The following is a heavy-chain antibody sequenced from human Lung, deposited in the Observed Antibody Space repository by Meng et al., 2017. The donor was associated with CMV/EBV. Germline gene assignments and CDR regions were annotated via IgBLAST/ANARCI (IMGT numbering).Heavy chain of an antibody. CDR1: Y. D-gene: IGHD2-8*02. CDR2: ISQYRGV. J-gene: IGHJ4*02. V-gene: IGHV4-34*01. CDR3: ARGSRQKFCTGSVCPFGAYFFDY. Sequence: YWAGIRQPPGKALEWIAEISQYRGVNYNPSLESRVSVSVDTSKNHFSLKMNSMTAADSALVYCARGSRQKFCTGSVCPFGAYFFDYWGQGVLVTVSS.